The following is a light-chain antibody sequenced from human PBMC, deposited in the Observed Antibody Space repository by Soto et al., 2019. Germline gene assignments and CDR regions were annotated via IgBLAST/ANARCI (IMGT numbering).Light chain of an antibody. J-gene: IGKJ5*01. V-gene: IGKV3-15*01. CDR2: AAS. CDR1: QSVSSSY. CDR3: QQYNNWPIT. Sequence: TQSPGTLSLSPGDGATLSCRASQSVSSSYLAWYQQKPGQPPRLLIYAASTRATGIPVRFSGSGSGTEFTLTISSLQSEDFAVYYCQQYNNWPITFGQGTRLEI.